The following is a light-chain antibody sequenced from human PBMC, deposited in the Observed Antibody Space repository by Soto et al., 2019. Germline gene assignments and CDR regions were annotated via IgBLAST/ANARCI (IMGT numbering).Light chain of an antibody. CDR2: GNS. CDR3: QSYDSSLSGPCVV. V-gene: IGLV1-40*01. CDR1: SSNIGAGYD. J-gene: IGLJ2*01. Sequence: QPVLTQPPSVSGAPGQRVTISCTGSSSNIGAGYDVHWYQQLPGTAPKLLIYGNSNRPSGVPDRFSGSKSGTSASLAITGLQAEDEADYYCQSYDSSLSGPCVVFGGGTQLTVL.